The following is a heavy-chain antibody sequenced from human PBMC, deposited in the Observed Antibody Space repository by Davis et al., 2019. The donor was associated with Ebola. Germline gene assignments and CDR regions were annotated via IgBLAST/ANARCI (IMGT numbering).Heavy chain of an antibody. Sequence: PGGSLRLSCAASGFTFSSYWLSWIRQAPGKGLEWVANINQDGSEKYYVDSVKGRFTVSRDSAKNSLYLQMNSLRAEDTAVYYCVTIGMLTFGGKILDAFGIWGQGTMVTVSS. CDR2: INQDGSEK. CDR3: VTIGMLTFGGKILDAFGI. D-gene: IGHD3-16*01. J-gene: IGHJ3*02. CDR1: GFTFSSYW. V-gene: IGHV3-7*01.